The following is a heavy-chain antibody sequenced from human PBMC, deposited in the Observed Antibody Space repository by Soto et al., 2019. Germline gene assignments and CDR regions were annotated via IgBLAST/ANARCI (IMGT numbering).Heavy chain of an antibody. CDR3: ARVPYP. CDR1: GGSITSYY. CDR2: IYHSGST. J-gene: IGHJ5*02. V-gene: IGHV4-59*12. Sequence: LETLSLTCSVLGGSITSYYWSWIRQPPGKGLEWIGYIYHSGSTNYNPSLKSRVTISVDRSKNQFSLKLSSVTAADTAVYYCARVPYPWGQGTLVTSPQ.